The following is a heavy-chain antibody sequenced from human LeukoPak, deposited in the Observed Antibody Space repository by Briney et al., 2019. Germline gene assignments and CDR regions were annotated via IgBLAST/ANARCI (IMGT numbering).Heavy chain of an antibody. CDR3: ARDQGYYGSGSYQAFDP. CDR2: INPSGGST. J-gene: IGHJ5*02. CDR1: GYTFTSYY. Sequence: ASVKVSCKASGYTFTSYYMHWVRQAPGQGLEWMGIINPSGGSTSYAQKFQGRVTMTRDMSTSTVYMELSRLRSDDTAVYYCARDQGYYGSGSYQAFDPWGQGTLVTVSS. D-gene: IGHD3-10*01. V-gene: IGHV1-46*01.